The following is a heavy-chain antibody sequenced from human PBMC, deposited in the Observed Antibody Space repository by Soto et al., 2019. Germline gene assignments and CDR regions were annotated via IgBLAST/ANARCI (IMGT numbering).Heavy chain of an antibody. CDR2: IYYSGST. V-gene: IGHV4-31*03. Sequence: SETLSLTCTVSGGSISSGGYYWSWIRQHPGKGLEWIGYIYYSGSTYYNPSLKSRVTISVDTSKNQFSLKLSSVAAADTAVYYCARGYSSIWPPHFDYWGQGTLVTVSS. CDR1: GGSISSGGYY. D-gene: IGHD6-13*01. J-gene: IGHJ4*02. CDR3: ARGYSSIWPPHFDY.